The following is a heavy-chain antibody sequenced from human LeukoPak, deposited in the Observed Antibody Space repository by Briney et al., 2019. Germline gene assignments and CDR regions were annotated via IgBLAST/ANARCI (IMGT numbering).Heavy chain of an antibody. CDR3: AREYGSGSLDY. CDR1: GFTFSTYS. D-gene: IGHD3-10*01. V-gene: IGHV3-21*01. Sequence: GGSLRLSCAASGFTFSTYSMNWVRQAPGKGLEWVSSISSSTNYIFYADSVKGRFTISRDNAKNSLYLQMNGLRAEDTAVYYCAREYGSGSLDYWGQGTLVTVSS. J-gene: IGHJ4*02. CDR2: ISSSTNYI.